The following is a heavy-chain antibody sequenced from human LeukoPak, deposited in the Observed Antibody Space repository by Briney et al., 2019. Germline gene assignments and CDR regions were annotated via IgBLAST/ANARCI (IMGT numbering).Heavy chain of an antibody. J-gene: IGHJ6*02. D-gene: IGHD6-19*01. CDR3: ARGGSGWHIHYYYGMDV. V-gene: IGHV1-69*01. Sequence: GASVKVSCKPSRGTFSSYAISWVGRGPGHGLEWMGGIIPIFGTANYAQKFQGRVTITADESTSTAYMELSSLRSEDTAVYYCARGGSGWHIHYYYGMDVWGQGTTVTVSS. CDR2: IIPIFGTA. CDR1: RGTFSSYA.